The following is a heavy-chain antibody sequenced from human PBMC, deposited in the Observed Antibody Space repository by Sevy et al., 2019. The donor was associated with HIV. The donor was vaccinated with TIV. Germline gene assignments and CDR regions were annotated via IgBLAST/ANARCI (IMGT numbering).Heavy chain of an antibody. Sequence: GGSLRLSCAASGFTFSSYSMNWVRQAPGKGLEWVSSISSSSSYIYYADSVKGRFTISRDNAKNSLYLQMNRLRAEDTAVYYGAREKSGQLVNDAFDIWGQGTMVTVSS. CDR2: ISSSSSYI. CDR1: GFTFSSYS. D-gene: IGHD6-13*01. V-gene: IGHV3-21*01. CDR3: AREKSGQLVNDAFDI. J-gene: IGHJ3*02.